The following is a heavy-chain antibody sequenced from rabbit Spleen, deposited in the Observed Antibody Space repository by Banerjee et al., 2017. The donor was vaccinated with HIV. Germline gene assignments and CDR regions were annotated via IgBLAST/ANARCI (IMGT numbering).Heavy chain of an antibody. Sequence: ESGGGLVKPEGSLKLSCTASGFSFSNKAVMCWVRQAPGKGLEWIAYINAVTGKAVYASWVNGRFTISSHNAQNTLYLQLNSLTAADTATYFCARDAGSGHYIDAYFDLWGPGTLVTVS. CDR3: ARDAGSGHYIDAYFDL. CDR2: INAVTGKA. V-gene: IGHV1S7*01. D-gene: IGHD8-1*01. J-gene: IGHJ4*01. CDR1: GFSFSNKA.